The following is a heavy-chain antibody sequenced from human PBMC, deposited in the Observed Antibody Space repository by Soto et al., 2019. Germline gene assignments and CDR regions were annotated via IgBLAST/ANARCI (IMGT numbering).Heavy chain of an antibody. V-gene: IGHV1-8*01. J-gene: IGHJ4*02. Sequence: QVQLVQSGAEVREPGASVKVSCKASGYSFTSLDINWVRQTAGQGLEWMGWMQPSTGRTGYAQKFQGRVTMTRDTSINTAYMELTTLTSDDTAFYYCARGVSAGVDYWGQGPRVTVSS. CDR2: MQPSTGRT. CDR1: GYSFTSLD. D-gene: IGHD1-26*01. CDR3: ARGVSAGVDY.